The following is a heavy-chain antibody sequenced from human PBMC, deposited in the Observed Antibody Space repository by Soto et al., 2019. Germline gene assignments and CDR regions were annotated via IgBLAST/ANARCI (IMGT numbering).Heavy chain of an antibody. CDR3: AISYVTSRPIDY. Sequence: QVQLVQSGAEVKKPGASVKVSCKASGYSFRSYYLHWVRQAPGQGFEWLGIIHPSDGTTNYAQKFQGRVTMTSDTATRTVYMDLSSLRSEDTAVYYCAISYVTSRPIDYWGQGTLVPASS. CDR1: GYSFRSYY. D-gene: IGHD1-1*01. CDR2: IHPSDGTT. V-gene: IGHV1-46*01. J-gene: IGHJ4*02.